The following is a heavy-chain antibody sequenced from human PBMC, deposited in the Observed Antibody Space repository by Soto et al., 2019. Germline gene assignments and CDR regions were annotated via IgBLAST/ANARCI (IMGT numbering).Heavy chain of an antibody. Sequence: GESLKISCKGSGYSFTSYWISWVRQMPGKGLEWMGRIDPSDSYTNYSPSFQGHVTISADKSISTAYLQWSSLKASDTAMYYCARGNSGSYGVYYYYGMDVWGQGTTVTVSS. CDR3: ARGNSGSYGVYYYYGMDV. CDR2: IDPSDSYT. V-gene: IGHV5-10-1*01. CDR1: GYSFTSYW. D-gene: IGHD1-26*01. J-gene: IGHJ6*02.